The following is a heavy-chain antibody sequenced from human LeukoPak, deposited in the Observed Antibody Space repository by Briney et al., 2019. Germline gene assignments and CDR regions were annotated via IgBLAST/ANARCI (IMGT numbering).Heavy chain of an antibody. D-gene: IGHD5-12*01. CDR1: GGSFSGYY. V-gene: IGHV4-34*01. J-gene: IGHJ4*02. CDR3: ARGLVRLGQDVGSKRGYSGYDYRPHFFDY. Sequence: SETLSLTCAVYGGSFSGYYWSWIRQPPGEGLEWIGEINHSGSTNYNPSLKSRVTISVDTSKNQFSLKLSSVTAADTAVYYCARGLVRLGQDVGSKRGYSGYDYRPHFFDYWGQGTLATVSS. CDR2: INHSGST.